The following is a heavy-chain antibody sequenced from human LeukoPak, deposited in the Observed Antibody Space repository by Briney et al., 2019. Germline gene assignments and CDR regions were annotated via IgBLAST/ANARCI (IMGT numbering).Heavy chain of an antibody. J-gene: IGHJ4*02. D-gene: IGHD2-15*01. CDR1: GXTFTSYA. CDR3: AKDVFLLSGRGDDY. V-gene: IGHV3-23*01. CDR2: ISGSGGST. Sequence: GGSLRLSCAASGXTFTSYAMTWVRQAPGKGLEWVSAISGSGGSTYYADSVKGRFTISRDNSKNTLYLQMNSLRAEDTAIYYCAKDVFLLSGRGDDYWGQGTLVTASS.